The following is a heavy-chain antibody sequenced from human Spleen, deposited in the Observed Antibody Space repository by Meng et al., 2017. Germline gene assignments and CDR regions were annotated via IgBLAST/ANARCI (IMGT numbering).Heavy chain of an antibody. CDR2: INHSGST. CDR3: ARGPTTMAHDFDY. D-gene: IGHD4-11*01. V-gene: IGHV4-34*01. Sequence: QVRRQQVGASLFKPSETLSLTCVVAGGSFSDYYGSWIRQPPGKGLEWIGEINHSGSTNYNPSLESRATISVDTSQNNLSLKLSSVTAADSAVYYCARGPTTMAHDFDYWGQGTLVTVSS. J-gene: IGHJ4*02. CDR1: GGSFSDYY.